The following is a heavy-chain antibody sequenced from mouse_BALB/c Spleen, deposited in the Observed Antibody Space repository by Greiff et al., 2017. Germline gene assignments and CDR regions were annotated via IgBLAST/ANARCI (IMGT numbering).Heavy chain of an antibody. Sequence: QVQLQQSGAELMKPGASVKISCKATGYTFSSYWIEWVKQRPGHGLEWIGEILPGSGSTNYNEKFKGKATFTADTSSNTAHMQLSSLTSEDSAVYYCARSERLLYYFDYWGQGTTLTVSS. CDR1: GYTFSSYW. CDR2: ILPGSGST. D-gene: IGHD6-2*01. CDR3: ARSERLLYYFDY. J-gene: IGHJ2*01. V-gene: IGHV1-9*01.